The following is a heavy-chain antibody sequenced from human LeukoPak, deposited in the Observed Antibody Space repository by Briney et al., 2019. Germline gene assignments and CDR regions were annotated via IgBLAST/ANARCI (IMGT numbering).Heavy chain of an antibody. Sequence: VASVKVSSKASGGTFSSYAISWVRQAPGQGLEWMGRIIPILGIANYAQKFQGRVTITADKSTSTAYMGLGSLRSGDTAGYYCADAPYFFGSGSSADYWGRGTLVTVSS. D-gene: IGHD3-10*01. V-gene: IGHV1-69*04. CDR3: ADAPYFFGSGSSADY. CDR2: IIPILGIA. CDR1: GGTFSSYA. J-gene: IGHJ4*02.